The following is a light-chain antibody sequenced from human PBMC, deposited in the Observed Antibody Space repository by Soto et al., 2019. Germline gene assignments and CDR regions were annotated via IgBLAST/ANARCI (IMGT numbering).Light chain of an antibody. J-gene: IGKJ5*01. CDR1: QTVDIY. CDR3: QQRKHWPPII. CDR2: DAS. V-gene: IGKV3-11*01. Sequence: EVVVTQSPATLSLSPGERATLSCRTSQTVDIYLNWYQQKPGQAPRLLISDASHRATGIPARFSGSGSGTDFTLTISSLEPEDFAIYYCQQRKHWPPIIFCQGTRLDIK.